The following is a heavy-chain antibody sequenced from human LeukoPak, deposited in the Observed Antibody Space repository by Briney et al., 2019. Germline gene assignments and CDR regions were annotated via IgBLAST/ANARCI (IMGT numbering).Heavy chain of an antibody. CDR2: ISGSGGNT. CDR3: AKGGKWDVTPFDY. D-gene: IGHD1-26*01. CDR1: GFTFSNYA. J-gene: IGHJ4*02. V-gene: IGHV3-23*01. Sequence: GGSLRLSCAASGFTFSNYAMSWVRQAPGKGLEWVSGISGSGGNTYYADSVKGRFTISRDNSKNTLYLQMNSLRAEDTAVYYCAKGGKWDVTPFDYWGQGTLVTVSS.